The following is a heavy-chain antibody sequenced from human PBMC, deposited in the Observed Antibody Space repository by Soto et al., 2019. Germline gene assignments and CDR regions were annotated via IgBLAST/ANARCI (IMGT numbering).Heavy chain of an antibody. CDR2: ISGYNGNA. J-gene: IGHJ5*01. CDR1: GYTFSSHG. Sequence: QVQLVQSGAEVRKPGASVKVSCKASGYTFSSHGIIWVRQAPGQGLEWMGWISGYNGNAKYAQRFQGRGTMTTDTSTSTVYMDLRSLGSDGSAVYYCAREGSNGWYDCLGQGTLVTVST. V-gene: IGHV1-18*01. CDR3: AREGSNGWYDC. D-gene: IGHD6-25*01.